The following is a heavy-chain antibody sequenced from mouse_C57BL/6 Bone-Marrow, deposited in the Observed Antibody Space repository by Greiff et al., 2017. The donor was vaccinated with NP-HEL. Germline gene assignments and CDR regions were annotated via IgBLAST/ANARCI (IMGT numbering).Heavy chain of an antibody. V-gene: IGHV1-61*01. J-gene: IGHJ1*03. CDR2: IYPSDSET. CDR3: ARSIYGNRYWYFDV. Sequence: QVQLQQSGAELARPGASVKLSCKASGYTFTSYGISWVKQRTGQGLEWIGNIYPSDSETHYNQKFKDKATLTVDKSSSTAYMQLSSLTSEDSAVYYCARSIYGNRYWYFDVWGTGTTVTVSS. D-gene: IGHD2-1*01. CDR1: GYTFTSYG.